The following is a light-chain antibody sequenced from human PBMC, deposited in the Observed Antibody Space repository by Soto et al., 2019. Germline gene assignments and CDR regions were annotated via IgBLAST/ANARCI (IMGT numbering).Light chain of an antibody. CDR1: SSDVGSYNL. J-gene: IGLJ1*01. V-gene: IGLV2-23*02. CDR3: CSYAGSSTPLI. Sequence: QSVLTQPASVSGFPGQSITISCTGTSSDVGSYNLVSWYQQHPGKAPKLMIYEVSKRPSGVSNRFSGSKSGNTASLTIPGLQAEDEADYYCCSYAGSSTPLIFGTGTRSPS. CDR2: EVS.